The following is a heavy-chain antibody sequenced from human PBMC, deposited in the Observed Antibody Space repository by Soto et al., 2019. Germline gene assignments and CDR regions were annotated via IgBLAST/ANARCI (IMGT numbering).Heavy chain of an antibody. J-gene: IGHJ3*01. D-gene: IGHD3-10*01. V-gene: IGHV6-1*01. CDR2: TYYRSKWFH. Sequence: PSQTFSLTGAISWASFSSDITSCNWIRQSPSRGLEWLGRTYYRSKWFHDYAASVKSRITINPDTSKNQFSLELNSMTPEDTAVYYCARGNALDVWGQGTVVTVSS. CDR3: ARGNALDV. CDR1: WASFSSDITS.